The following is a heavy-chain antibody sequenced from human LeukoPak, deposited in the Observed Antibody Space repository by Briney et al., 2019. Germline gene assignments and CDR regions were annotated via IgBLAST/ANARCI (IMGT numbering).Heavy chain of an antibody. CDR2: SRNKAHSYTT. CDR3: ARGYTYGRTYFDY. CDR1: GFTFSDHY. V-gene: IGHV3-72*01. Sequence: GGSLILSCAASGFTFSDHYVDWVRQAPGKGLEWVGRSRNKAHSYTTEYAASVRGRFTISRDDSKNSVFLQMNSLKIEDTAVYYCARGYTYGRTYFDYWGQGTLVTVSS. D-gene: IGHD5-18*01. J-gene: IGHJ4*02.